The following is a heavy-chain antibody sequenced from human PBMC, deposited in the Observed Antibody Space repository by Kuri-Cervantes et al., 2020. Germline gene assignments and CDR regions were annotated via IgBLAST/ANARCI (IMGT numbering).Heavy chain of an antibody. Sequence: SETLSLTWTVSGGSISSSSYYWAWIRQPPGKGLEWIGRIYTSGSTNYNPSLKSRVTISVDTSKNQFSLKLSSVTAADTAVYYCGRDGYYYYYGMDFWGQGTTVTVSS. CDR3: GRDGYYYYYGMDF. CDR2: IYTSGST. CDR1: GGSISSSSYY. J-gene: IGHJ6*02. V-gene: IGHV4-61*02.